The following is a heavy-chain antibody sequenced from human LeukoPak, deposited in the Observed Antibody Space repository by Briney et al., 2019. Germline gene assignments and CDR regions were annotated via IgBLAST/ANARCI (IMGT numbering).Heavy chain of an antibody. CDR3: ARDANSGYDRRRWFDP. V-gene: IGHV1-18*01. CDR1: GYTFTSYG. Sequence: ASVKVSCKASGYTFTSYGISWVRQAPGQGLEWMGWISAYNGNTNYAQKLQGRVTTTTDTSTSTAYMELRSLRSDDTAVYYCARDANSGYDRRRWFDPWGQGTLVTVSS. D-gene: IGHD5-12*01. CDR2: ISAYNGNT. J-gene: IGHJ5*02.